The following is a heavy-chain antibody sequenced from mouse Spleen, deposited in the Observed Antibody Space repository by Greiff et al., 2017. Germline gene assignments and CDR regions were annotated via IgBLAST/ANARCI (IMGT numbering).Heavy chain of an antibody. V-gene: IGHV1-53*01. D-gene: IGHD2-13*01. Sequence: VQLQQSGTELVKPGASVKLSCKASGYTFTSYGMHWVKQRPGQGLEWIGNITPSNGGTNYNEKFKSKATLTVDKSSSTAYMQLSSLTSEDSGGYYWGRRGDGDYRSFAYWGQGTLGTGSA. CDR3: GRRGDGDYRSFAY. CDR2: ITPSNGGT. J-gene: IGHJ3*01. CDR1: GYTFTSYG.